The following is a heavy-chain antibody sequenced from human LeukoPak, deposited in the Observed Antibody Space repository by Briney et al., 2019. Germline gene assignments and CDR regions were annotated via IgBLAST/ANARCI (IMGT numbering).Heavy chain of an antibody. V-gene: IGHV3-7*03. CDR1: GFTFSSYW. D-gene: IGHD3-9*01. CDR3: ARLRGRYFDWLPQYYFDY. Sequence: SGGSLTPSCAASGFTFSSYWMSWVRQAPGRGREWVANIKQEGSEKFYVDSVKGRFTISRDNAKNSLYLQMNSLRAEDTAVYYCARLRGRYFDWLPQYYFDYWGQGTLVTVSS. CDR2: IKQEGSEK. J-gene: IGHJ4*02.